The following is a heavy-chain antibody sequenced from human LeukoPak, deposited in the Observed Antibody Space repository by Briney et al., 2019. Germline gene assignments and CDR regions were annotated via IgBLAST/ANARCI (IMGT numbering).Heavy chain of an antibody. J-gene: IGHJ4*02. V-gene: IGHV3-21*01. Sequence: GGSLRLSCAISGFTFTAHSMNWVRQAPGKGLEWVSFISSDSTYKYYGDSVKGRFTISRDNANVYLQMNSLRAEDTATYHCAREYESKGRFDNWGQGTLVTVSS. CDR1: GFTFTAHS. CDR2: ISSDSTYK. CDR3: AREYESKGRFDN. D-gene: IGHD3-22*01.